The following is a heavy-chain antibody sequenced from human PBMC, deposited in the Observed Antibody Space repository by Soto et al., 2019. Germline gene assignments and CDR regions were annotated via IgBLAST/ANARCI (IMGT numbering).Heavy chain of an antibody. CDR2: IWYDGINK. J-gene: IGHJ6*02. CDR3: ARGDGGYRSSSGYYGMDV. V-gene: IGHV3-33*01. D-gene: IGHD6-6*01. CDR1: GFTFRSYG. Sequence: GGSLRLSCVASGFTFRSYGMHWVRQAPGKGLEWVAVIWYDGINKYYAESVKGRFTISRDNSKNTMDLQMNNLRGEDTAVYYCARGDGGYRSSSGYYGMDVWGQGTTVTVSS.